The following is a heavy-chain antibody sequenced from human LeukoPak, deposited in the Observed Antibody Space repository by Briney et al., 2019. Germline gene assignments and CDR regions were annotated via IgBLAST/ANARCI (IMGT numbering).Heavy chain of an antibody. J-gene: IGHJ6*02. CDR2: ISGSGGST. D-gene: IGHD3-3*01. Sequence: GGSLRLSCAASGFTFSSYAMSWVRQAPGKGLEWVSAISGSGGSTYYADSVKGRFTISRDNAKNSLYLQMNSLRAEDTAVYYCARERAFWSGYVSRGMDVWGQGTTVTVSS. CDR3: ARERAFWSGYVSRGMDV. V-gene: IGHV3-23*01. CDR1: GFTFSSYA.